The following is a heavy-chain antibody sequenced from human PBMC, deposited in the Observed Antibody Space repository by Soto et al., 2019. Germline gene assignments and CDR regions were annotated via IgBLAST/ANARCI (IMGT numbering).Heavy chain of an antibody. D-gene: IGHD3-3*01. CDR1: GGTFSSYA. Sequence: QVQLVQSGAEVKKPGSSVKVSCKASGGTFSSYAISWVRQAPGQGLEWMGGIIPIFGTANYEQKFQGSVTITADESTSTAYMELSSLSSEDTAVYYCARNEYYDFGSGPTYYYGMDVWGQGTTVTVSS. CDR3: ARNEYYDFGSGPTYYYGMDV. CDR2: IIPIFGTA. V-gene: IGHV1-69*01. J-gene: IGHJ6*02.